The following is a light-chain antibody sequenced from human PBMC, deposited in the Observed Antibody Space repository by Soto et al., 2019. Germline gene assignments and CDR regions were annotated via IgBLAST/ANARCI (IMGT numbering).Light chain of an antibody. CDR1: RSILYSSNNNNY. CDR2: WAS. CDR3: QQYYSTPHT. V-gene: IGKV4-1*01. J-gene: IGKJ2*01. Sequence: DIVMTQSPDSLAVSLGERATINCKSSRSILYSSNNNNYLAWYQQKTGQPPKLLIYWASTRESGVPDRFTGSGSGTDFTLTISSLQAEDVAVYYCQQYYSTPHTFGQGTKLEIK.